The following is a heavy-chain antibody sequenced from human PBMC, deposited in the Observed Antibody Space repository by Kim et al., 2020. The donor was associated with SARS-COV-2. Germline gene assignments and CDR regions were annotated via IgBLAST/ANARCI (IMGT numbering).Heavy chain of an antibody. CDR1: GFTFSSYG. CDR3: ARDYIAARPGWFDP. CDR2: IWYDGSNK. Sequence: GGSLRLSCAASGFTFSSYGMHWVRQAPGKGLEWVAIIWYDGSNKYYADSVKGRFTISRDNSKNTLYLQMNSLRAEDTAVYYCARDYIAARPGWFDPWGQGTLVTVSS. D-gene: IGHD6-6*01. J-gene: IGHJ5*02. V-gene: IGHV3-33*01.